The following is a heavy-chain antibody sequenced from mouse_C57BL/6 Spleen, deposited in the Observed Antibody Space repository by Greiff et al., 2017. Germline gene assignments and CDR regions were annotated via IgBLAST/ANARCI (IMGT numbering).Heavy chain of an antibody. J-gene: IGHJ2*01. CDR1: GFTFSDYY. Sequence: DVKLVESEGGLVQPGSSMKLSCTASGFTFSDYYMAWVRQVPEKGLEWVANINYDGSSTYYLDSLKSRFIISRDNAKNILYLQMSSLKSEDTATYYCARDSAVVYFDYWGQGTTLTVSS. CDR2: INYDGSST. CDR3: ARDSAVVYFDY. V-gene: IGHV5-16*01.